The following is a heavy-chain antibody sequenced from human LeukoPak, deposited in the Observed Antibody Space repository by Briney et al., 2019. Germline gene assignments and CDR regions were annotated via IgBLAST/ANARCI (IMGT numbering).Heavy chain of an antibody. V-gene: IGHV1-69*06. J-gene: IGHJ6*03. CDR3: ANLGSDYYYYMDV. Sequence: ASVKASCKASGGTFDSYAISWVRQAPGQGLEWMGGIIPIFGTPNYAQNFQGRLTITADKSTSTAYMELSSLRSEDTAVYYCANLGSDYYYYMDVWGKGTTVTVSS. D-gene: IGHD2-15*01. CDR2: IIPIFGTP. CDR1: GGTFDSYA.